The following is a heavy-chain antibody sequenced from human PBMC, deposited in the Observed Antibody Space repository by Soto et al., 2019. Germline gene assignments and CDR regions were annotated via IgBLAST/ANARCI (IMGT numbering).Heavy chain of an antibody. CDR2: IYYSGST. CDR3: AVSRDGYSMDV. D-gene: IGHD2-2*01. V-gene: IGHV4-31*03. CDR1: GDSISRGGYY. J-gene: IGHJ6*02. Sequence: TLSLTCTVSGDSISRGGYYWRWIRQHPGKGLEWIGYIYYSGSTYYNPSLKSRVTISVDTSKDQFSLKLSSVTAADTAVYYCAVSRDGYSMDVWGQGTTVTVSS.